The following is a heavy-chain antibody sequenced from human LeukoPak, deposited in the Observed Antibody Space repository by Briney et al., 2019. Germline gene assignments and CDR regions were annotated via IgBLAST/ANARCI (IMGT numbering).Heavy chain of an antibody. Sequence: PSETLSLTCTVSGGSINNYYWSWIRQSPGKGLEWIGYIYCSGGSGSTNYNSSFKSRVTISVDMSKNQFSLKLNSVAAADTAVYYCARSSSGRTPPGYWGQGTLVTVSS. CDR3: ARSSSGRTPPGY. D-gene: IGHD3-22*01. V-gene: IGHV4-59*01. J-gene: IGHJ4*02. CDR2: IYCSGGSGST. CDR1: GGSINNYY.